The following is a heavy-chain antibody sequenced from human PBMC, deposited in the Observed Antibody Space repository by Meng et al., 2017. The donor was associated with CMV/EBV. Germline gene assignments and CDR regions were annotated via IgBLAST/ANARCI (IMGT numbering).Heavy chain of an antibody. J-gene: IGHJ4*02. CDR3: ATVRNNPEFDL. V-gene: IGHV3-11*06. CDR1: GFTFSDYY. Sequence: GESLKISCAASGFTFSDYYMSWIRQAPGKGLEWVATISSSSKYIHYSPSMTGRVTVSRDNAKNLLYLQMNSLSAEDTAVYFCATVRNNPEFDLWGQGTLVTVSS. CDR2: ISSSSKYI.